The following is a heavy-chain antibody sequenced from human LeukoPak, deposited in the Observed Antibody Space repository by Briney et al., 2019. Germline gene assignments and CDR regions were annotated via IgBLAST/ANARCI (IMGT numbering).Heavy chain of an antibody. CDR2: ISTSGNT. J-gene: IGHJ3*01. D-gene: IGHD2-8*02. V-gene: IGHV4-39*02. CDR1: GTSIKSTNYH. Sequence: SETLSLSCSVSGTSIKSTNYHWGWIRLPPGKGLEWVGSISTSGNTHYSPSLKSRLTISVDTSNDNFSLKLASVTAADTAIYYCYSTGFYVAGQDAFNVWGQGTMVTVSS. CDR3: YSTGFYVAGQDAFNV.